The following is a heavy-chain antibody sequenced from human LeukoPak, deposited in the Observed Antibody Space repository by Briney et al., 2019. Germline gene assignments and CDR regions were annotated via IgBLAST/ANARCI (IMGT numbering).Heavy chain of an antibody. Sequence: ASVKVSCKASGYIFTSYGISWVRQAPGQGLEWMGIINPSGGSTSYAQKFQGRVTMTRDTSTSTVYMELNSLRSEDTAVYYCARGDTGYYYYMDVWGKGTTVTVSS. J-gene: IGHJ6*03. CDR3: ARGDTGYYYYMDV. V-gene: IGHV1-46*01. D-gene: IGHD5-18*01. CDR2: INPSGGST. CDR1: GYIFTSYG.